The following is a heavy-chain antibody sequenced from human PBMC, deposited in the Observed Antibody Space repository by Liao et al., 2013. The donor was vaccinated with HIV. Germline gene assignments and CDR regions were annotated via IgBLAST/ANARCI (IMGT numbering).Heavy chain of an antibody. CDR3: AKVGMTTITGYYYYIDV. D-gene: IGHD5-24*01. J-gene: IGHJ6*03. CDR1: GDSISGKTYY. Sequence: QLQLQESGPGLVKPSETLSLGCSVSGDSISGKTYYWGWIRQSPGRGLEWIGSVYHTGTTYYDPSLRSRVTISIDTSKNHFSLRLSSATAADTAVYYCAKVGMTTITGYYYYIDVWGEGTTVTVSS. V-gene: IGHV4-39*02. CDR2: VYHTGTT.